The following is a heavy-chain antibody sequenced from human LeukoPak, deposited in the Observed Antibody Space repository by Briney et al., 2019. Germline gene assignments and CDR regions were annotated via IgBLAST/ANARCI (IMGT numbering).Heavy chain of an antibody. CDR1: GYTFTGYY. CDR3: ARVGNSGWDSIDY. CDR2: INPNSGGT. Sequence: AASVKVSCKASGYTFTGYYMHWVRQAPGQGLEWMGWINPNSGGTNYAQKFQGRVTMTRDTSISTAYMELSRLRSDDTAVYYCARVGNSGWDSIDYWGQGTLVTVSS. D-gene: IGHD6-19*01. V-gene: IGHV1-2*02. J-gene: IGHJ4*02.